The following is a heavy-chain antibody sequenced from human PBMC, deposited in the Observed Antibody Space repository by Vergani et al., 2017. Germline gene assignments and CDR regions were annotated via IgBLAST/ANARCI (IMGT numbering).Heavy chain of an antibody. CDR2: IYSGGST. CDR1: GFTVSSNY. J-gene: IGHJ4*02. CDR3: ASSDYGSGSYYNVHDSDVVAR. Sequence: EVQLVESGGGLVQPGGSLRLSCTASGFTVSSNYMSWVRHATGRGLEWVSVIYSGGSTYYADSVKGRFTISRDNSKNTLYLQMNSLRAEDTAVYYCASSDYGSGSYYNVHDSDVVARWGQGTLITSSS. D-gene: IGHD3-10*01. V-gene: IGHV3-66*02.